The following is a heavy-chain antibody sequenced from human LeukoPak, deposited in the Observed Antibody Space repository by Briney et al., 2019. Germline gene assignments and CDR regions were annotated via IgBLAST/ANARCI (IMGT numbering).Heavy chain of an antibody. V-gene: IGHV5-51*01. CDR2: IYPDDSDT. Sequence: PGESLMISCKGSGNSFTSYWIGWVRQMPGKGLEWMGIIYPDDSDTRYSPSFKGQVTTSADKSISTAYLQWSSLKASDTAMYYCARTSGLVGARTGWDYFDYWGQGTLVTVTS. J-gene: IGHJ4*02. CDR3: ARTSGLVGARTGWDYFDY. CDR1: GNSFTSYW. D-gene: IGHD1-26*01.